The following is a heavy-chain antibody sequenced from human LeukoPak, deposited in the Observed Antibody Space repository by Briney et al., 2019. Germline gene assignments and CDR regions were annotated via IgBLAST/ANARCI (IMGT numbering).Heavy chain of an antibody. D-gene: IGHD3-9*01. CDR1: GFTFSNYA. Sequence: GGSLRLSCAASGFTFSNYAMHWVRQAPGKGLEWVAVISYDGSNKNYADSVKGRFTISRDNSKNTLYLQINSLRAEDTAVYYCAGNVLRYFDWLLFVADAFDIWGQGTMVTVSS. CDR2: ISYDGSNK. J-gene: IGHJ3*02. V-gene: IGHV3-30*04. CDR3: AGNVLRYFDWLLFVADAFDI.